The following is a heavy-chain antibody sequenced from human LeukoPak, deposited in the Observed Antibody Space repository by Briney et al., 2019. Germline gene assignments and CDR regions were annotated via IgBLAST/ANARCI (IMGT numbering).Heavy chain of an antibody. V-gene: IGHV3-33*01. D-gene: IGHD3-9*01. J-gene: IGHJ3*02. Sequence: GGSLRLSCAASGFTFSSYGMHWVRQAPGKGLEWVAVIWYDGSNKYYADSVKGRFTISRDNAKNTLYLQMNNLRVEDTAVYYCARAGILTGYWVIDIWGPGTVVTVSS. CDR2: IWYDGSNK. CDR1: GFTFSSYG. CDR3: ARAGILTGYWVIDI.